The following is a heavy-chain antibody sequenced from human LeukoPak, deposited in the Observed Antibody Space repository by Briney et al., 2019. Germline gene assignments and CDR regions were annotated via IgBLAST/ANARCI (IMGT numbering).Heavy chain of an antibody. Sequence: GGSLRLSCAASGFTFSNYGMHWVRQAPGKGLEWVAIIWHGGSGKYYADSVKGRFTISRDNSKNTLYLQMNSLRAEDTAVYFCTRQSENFSLDYWGQGTPVTVSS. CDR1: GFTFSNYG. V-gene: IGHV3-33*01. CDR2: IWHGGSGK. J-gene: IGHJ4*02. CDR3: TRQSENFSLDY. D-gene: IGHD3-3*01.